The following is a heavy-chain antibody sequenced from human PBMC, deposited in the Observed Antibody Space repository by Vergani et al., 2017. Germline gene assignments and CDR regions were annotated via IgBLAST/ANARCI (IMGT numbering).Heavy chain of an antibody. V-gene: IGHV4-38-2*02. CDR1: GYSISSGYY. CDR2: ISHSGYT. D-gene: IGHD2-15*01. Sequence: QVQLQESGPGLLKPSETLSLTCTVSGYSISSGYYWGWIRQPPGKGLEWIGSISHSGYTFYSPSLKSRVSMSVDTSKNQFSLRVNSVTAADTAVYYGLRDPWESGGPYSGCWGRGTLVSVSS. CDR3: LRDPWESGGPYSGC. J-gene: IGHJ4*02.